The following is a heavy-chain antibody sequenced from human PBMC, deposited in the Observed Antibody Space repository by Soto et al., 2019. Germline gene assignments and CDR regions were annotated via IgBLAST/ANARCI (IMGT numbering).Heavy chain of an antibody. CDR1: GCTFIGYY. CDR2: INPNSGGT. D-gene: IGHD3-10*01. Sequence: GASVKVSFKASGCTFIGYYIHWLRQAPGQGLEWMGWINPNSGGTNYAQRFQGWVTMTRDRSISTAYMELSRLKSDDTAVYYCARVGGGLASLGYYGMDVWGQGTTVTVSS. V-gene: IGHV1-2*04. J-gene: IGHJ6*02. CDR3: ARVGGGLASLGYYGMDV.